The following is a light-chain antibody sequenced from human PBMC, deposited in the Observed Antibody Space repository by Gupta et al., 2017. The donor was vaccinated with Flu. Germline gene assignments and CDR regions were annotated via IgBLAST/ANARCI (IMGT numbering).Light chain of an antibody. CDR2: AAS. V-gene: IGKV1-9*01. J-gene: IGKJ4*01. Sequence: DLQLTQSPSFLSASVGDRVTITCRASQDISTYLAWYQQKPGKAPNLLIYAASTLQSGVPPRFSGSGSGTEFTLTISSLQPEDLATYYCQDLSSYPFGGGTKVEIK. CDR3: QDLSSYP. CDR1: QDISTY.